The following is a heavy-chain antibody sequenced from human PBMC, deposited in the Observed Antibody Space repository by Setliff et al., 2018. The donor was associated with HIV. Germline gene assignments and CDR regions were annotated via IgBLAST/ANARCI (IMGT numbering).Heavy chain of an antibody. CDR1: GLTFSRYG. J-gene: IGHJ3*02. D-gene: IGHD6-19*01. CDR2: IPYDGSNK. V-gene: IGHV3-30*02. CDR3: AKDFGYSSGWYLVSGTFDI. Sequence: GGSLRLSCAVSGLTFSRYGFHWVRQVPGKGLDWVTVIPYDGSNKYYADSVKGRFTISRDNSKNTLYLQMNSLRAEDTAAYFCAKDFGYSSGWYLVSGTFDIWGQGTKVTVSS.